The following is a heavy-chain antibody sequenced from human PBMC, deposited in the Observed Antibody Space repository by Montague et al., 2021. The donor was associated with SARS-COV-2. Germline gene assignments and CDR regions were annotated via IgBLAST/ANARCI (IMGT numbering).Heavy chain of an antibody. CDR1: GFIFSSYE. CDR2: ISSSGSTI. J-gene: IGHJ4*02. Sequence: SLRLSCAASGFIFSSYEMNWVRQAPGKGLEWVSCISSSGSTIYYADSVKGRFTISRDNAKNSLYLQMNSLRAEDTAVYYCARGLPGLRARALFDYWGQGSLVTVSS. D-gene: IGHD5-12*01. V-gene: IGHV3-48*03. CDR3: ARGLPGLRARALFDY.